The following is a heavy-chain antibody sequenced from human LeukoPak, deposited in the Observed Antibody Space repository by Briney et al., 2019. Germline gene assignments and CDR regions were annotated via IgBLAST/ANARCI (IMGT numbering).Heavy chain of an antibody. CDR2: ISYDGSNK. V-gene: IGHV3-30*03. J-gene: IGHJ4*02. Sequence: PGGSLRLSCAASGFIFSSFGMHWVRQAPGKGLEWVAVISYDGSNKYHADSVKGRFTISRDNSKNTLYLQMNSLRAEDTAVYYCARVAGYCSSTSCYRGKHFDYWGQGTLVTVSS. D-gene: IGHD2-2*02. CDR1: GFIFSSFG. CDR3: ARVAGYCSSTSCYRGKHFDY.